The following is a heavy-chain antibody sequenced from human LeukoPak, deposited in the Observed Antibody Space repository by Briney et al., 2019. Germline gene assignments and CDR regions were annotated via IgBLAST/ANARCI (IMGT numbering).Heavy chain of an antibody. CDR1: GFTFSGYW. CDR3: VRVFRGDPDY. J-gene: IGHJ4*02. V-gene: IGHV3-74*01. CDR2: NGSSA. Sequence: GGSLRLSCAASGFTFSGYWMRWVRQAPGKGLVWVSHNGSSATYADSVKGRFTISRDNAKNTLYLRMNGLRAGDTAVYYCVRVFRGDPDYWGQGTLVTVSS. D-gene: IGHD3-10*01.